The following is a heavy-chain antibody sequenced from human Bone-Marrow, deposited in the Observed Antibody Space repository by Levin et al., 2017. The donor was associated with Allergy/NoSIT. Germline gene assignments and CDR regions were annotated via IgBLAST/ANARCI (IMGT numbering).Heavy chain of an antibody. CDR1: GFTFSSYG. CDR2: ISYDGSNK. Sequence: GASVKVSCAASGFTFSSYGMHWVRQAPGKGLEWVAVISYDGSNKYYADSVKGRFTISRDNSKNTLYLQMNSLRAEDTAVYYCAKDRHWGQGTMVTVSS. CDR3: AKDRH. J-gene: IGHJ3*01. V-gene: IGHV3-30*18.